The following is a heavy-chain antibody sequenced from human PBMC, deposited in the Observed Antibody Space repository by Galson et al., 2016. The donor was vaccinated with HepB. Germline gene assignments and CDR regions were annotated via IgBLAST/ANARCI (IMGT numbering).Heavy chain of an antibody. D-gene: IGHD6-25*01. CDR1: EFTVTDNY. CDR2: IYRGGDT. CDR3: ATLAAAGIYGFDH. V-gene: IGHV3-53*04. J-gene: IGHJ4*02. Sequence: RLSCAASEFTVTDNYMSWVRQAPGKGLEWISIIYRGGDTYYSDSVRGRFTISRHTSNNTVDLQMNSLRADDTALYYCATLAAAGIYGFDHWGQGALVTVSS.